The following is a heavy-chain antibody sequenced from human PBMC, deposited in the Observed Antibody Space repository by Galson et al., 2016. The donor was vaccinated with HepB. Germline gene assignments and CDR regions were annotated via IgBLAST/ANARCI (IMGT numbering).Heavy chain of an antibody. CDR2: IYRDGNT. D-gene: IGHD5/OR15-5a*01. CDR1: GVSTRSNIR. V-gene: IGHV4-4*02. CDR3: ARGFSVGRSPRFDS. J-gene: IGHJ4*02. Sequence: ETLSLTCAVSGVSTRSNIRWTWVRQPPGKRLEWIGEIYRDGNTNYTPSLKNRVTMSIDTAKNQFSLNVDSFTAADTAVYYCARGFSVGRSPRFDSWGQGTLVTVSP.